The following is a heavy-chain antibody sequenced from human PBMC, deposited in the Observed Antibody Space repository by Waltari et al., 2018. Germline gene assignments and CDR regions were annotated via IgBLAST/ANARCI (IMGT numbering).Heavy chain of an antibody. V-gene: IGHV3-30*04. J-gene: IGHJ4*02. Sequence: QVQLVESGGGVVHPGRSLRLSCEASGFTFSYHAMHWVRQAPGKGVGWVAGISKDGSDEYYADAVRGRFTSSRDDSKDTVNLQMNSLRPEDTAVYYCARDGPLQIQSWYSFDYWGQGTLVTVSS. CDR3: ARDGPLQIQSWYSFDY. D-gene: IGHD5-18*01. CDR1: GFTFSYHA. CDR2: ISKDGSDE.